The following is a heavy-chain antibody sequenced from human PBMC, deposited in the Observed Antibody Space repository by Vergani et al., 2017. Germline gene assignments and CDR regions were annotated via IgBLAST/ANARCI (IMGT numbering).Heavy chain of an antibody. CDR3: ARGYYDILTGYFGDAFDI. D-gene: IGHD3-9*01. V-gene: IGHV5-10-1*01. Sequence: EVQLVQSGAEVKKPGESLRISCKGSGYSFTSYWISWVRQMPGKGLEWMGRIDPSDSYTNYSPSFQGHVTISADKSISTAYLQWSSLKASDTAMYYCARGYYDILTGYFGDAFDIWGQGTMVTVSS. CDR1: GYSFTSYW. J-gene: IGHJ3*02. CDR2: IDPSDSYT.